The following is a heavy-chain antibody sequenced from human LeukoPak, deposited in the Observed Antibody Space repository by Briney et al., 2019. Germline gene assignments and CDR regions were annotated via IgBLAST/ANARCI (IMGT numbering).Heavy chain of an antibody. J-gene: IGHJ4*02. CDR3: TTSQGTYYYDSSGYENDY. V-gene: IGHV3-15*01. CDR1: GFTFSNAW. CDR2: IKSKTDGGTT. Sequence: GGFLRLSCAASGFTFSNAWMSWVRQAPGKGLEWVGRIKSKTDGGTTDYAAPVKGRFTISRDDSKNTLYLQMNSLKTEDTAVYYCTTSQGTYYYDSSGYENDYWGQGTLVTVSS. D-gene: IGHD3-22*01.